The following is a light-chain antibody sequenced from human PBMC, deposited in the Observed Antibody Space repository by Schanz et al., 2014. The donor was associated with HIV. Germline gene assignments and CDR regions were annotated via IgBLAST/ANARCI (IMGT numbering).Light chain of an antibody. Sequence: EIVLTQSPGTLSVSPGERVTLSCRASQGVGSRFLAWYQQKPGQAPRLLIYSASNRASGIPDRFSGSGSGTDFTLTISRLEPEDFAVYYCQHYDSSPLAFGQGTKVEIK. CDR1: QGVGSRF. V-gene: IGKV3-20*01. CDR2: SAS. J-gene: IGKJ1*01. CDR3: QHYDSSPLA.